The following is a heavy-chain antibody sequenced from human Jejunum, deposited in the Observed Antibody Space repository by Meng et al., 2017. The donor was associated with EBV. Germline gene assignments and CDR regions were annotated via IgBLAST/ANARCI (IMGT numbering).Heavy chain of an antibody. D-gene: IGHD5-12*01. V-gene: IGHV4-4*02. Sequence: QWRGQEAGPGLGPPSGTSALTSAVPGAPIRRSHGGSWVRQAPGEGLEWIGEIYYTGRTNYNPSLKSRVSMSIDKSKNQFSLNLNSVTVADTAVYYCATSMSGYSYGYSWGQGTLVTVSS. CDR2: IYYTGRT. CDR1: GAPIRRSHG. CDR3: ATSMSGYSYGYS. J-gene: IGHJ5*02.